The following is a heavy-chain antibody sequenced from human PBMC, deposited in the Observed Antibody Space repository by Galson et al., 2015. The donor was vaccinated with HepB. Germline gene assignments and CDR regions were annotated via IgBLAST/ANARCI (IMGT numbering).Heavy chain of an antibody. CDR2: INSDGSST. Sequence: SLRLSCAASGFTFSSYWMHWVRQAPGKGLVWVSRINSDGSSTSYADSVKGRFTISRDNAKNTLYLQMNSLRAEDTAVYYCAREGGGTTVTSNFDYWGQGTLVTVSS. D-gene: IGHD4-17*01. CDR3: AREGGGTTVTSNFDY. V-gene: IGHV3-74*01. CDR1: GFTFSSYW. J-gene: IGHJ4*02.